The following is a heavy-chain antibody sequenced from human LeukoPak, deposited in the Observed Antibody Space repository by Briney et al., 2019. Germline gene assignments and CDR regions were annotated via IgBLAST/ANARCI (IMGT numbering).Heavy chain of an antibody. Sequence: GESLKISCKVSGYSFSNNWIGWVRQMPGEGLEWMGILHPADSDTRYNPSFGGQVTFSADKSISTAYLQWTSVKASDTAMYYCARPGAYGDYIDYWGQGTLVTVSS. CDR3: ARPGAYGDYIDY. CDR2: LHPADSDT. CDR1: GYSFSNNW. D-gene: IGHD4-17*01. J-gene: IGHJ4*02. V-gene: IGHV5-51*01.